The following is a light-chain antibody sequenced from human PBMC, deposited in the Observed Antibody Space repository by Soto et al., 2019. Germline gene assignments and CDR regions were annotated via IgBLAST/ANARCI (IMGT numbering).Light chain of an antibody. CDR2: GAS. V-gene: IGKV3-15*01. CDR3: QQYNNWPRT. J-gene: IGKJ1*01. CDR1: QSVRNY. Sequence: IVMTQSPATLSVSPGERATLSCRASQSVRNYLAWYQQRPGQAPRLLIFGASTRATDIPARFSGSGSGTEFTLTISSLQSEDFAFYYCQQYNNWPRTFGQGTKV.